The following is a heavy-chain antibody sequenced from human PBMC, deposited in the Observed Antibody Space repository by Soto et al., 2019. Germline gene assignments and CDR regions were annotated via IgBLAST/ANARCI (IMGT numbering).Heavy chain of an antibody. CDR1: ECPFPGRT. Sequence: ASVKVSCKGSECPFPGRTLHWLRQAPRQRPEWMGWINVVNGTAKYSHKFLGRVTITTDESTSTAYMELSSLRSEDTAVYYCARGIAADGTGSDYYYSGMDVWVQGTTVTVSS. D-gene: IGHD6-13*01. CDR2: INVVNGTA. V-gene: IGHV1-3*01. J-gene: IGHJ6*02. CDR3: ARGIAADGTGSDYYYSGMDV.